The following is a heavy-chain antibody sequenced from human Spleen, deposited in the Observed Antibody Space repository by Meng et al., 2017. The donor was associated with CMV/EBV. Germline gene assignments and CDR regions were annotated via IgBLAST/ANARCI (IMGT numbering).Heavy chain of an antibody. CDR1: GYTLIGYY. J-gene: IGHJ6*02. CDR2: INPHNGDT. Sequence: ASVKVSCKASGYTLIGYYMHWVRQAPGQGLEWMGWINPHNGDTNYAQKFQGRVAMASDTSISTAYVELSRLRSDDTAIYYCARERYLEPAASPAYHYYGIDVWGQGTTVTVSS. D-gene: IGHD2-2*01. V-gene: IGHV1-2*02. CDR3: ARERYLEPAASPAYHYYGIDV.